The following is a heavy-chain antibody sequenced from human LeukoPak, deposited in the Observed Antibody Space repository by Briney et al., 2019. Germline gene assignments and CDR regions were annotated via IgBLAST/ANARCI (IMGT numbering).Heavy chain of an antibody. V-gene: IGHV3-23*01. Sequence: QPGGSLRLSCAASGFTFSSYAMSWVRQAPGKGLEWVSAISGSGGSTYYADAVKGRFTISRDNSKNTLYLQMNSLRAEDTAVYYCAKRSYHAYDILTGYRSPXFDYWGQGTLVTVSS. J-gene: IGHJ4*02. CDR1: GFTFSSYA. CDR2: ISGSGGST. D-gene: IGHD3-9*01. CDR3: AKRSYHAYDILTGYRSPXFDY.